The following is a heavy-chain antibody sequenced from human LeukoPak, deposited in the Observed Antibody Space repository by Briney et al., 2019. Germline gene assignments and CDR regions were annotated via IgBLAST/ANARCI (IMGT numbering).Heavy chain of an antibody. CDR2: IYYSGST. D-gene: IGHD6-6*01. CDR1: GGSISSYY. CDR3: ARVEYSSFVDY. J-gene: IGHJ4*02. V-gene: IGHV4-59*12. Sequence: SETLSLTCTVSGGSISSYYWSWIRQPPGKGLEWIGYIYYSGSTNYNPSLKSRVTISVDTSKNQFSLKLSSVTAADTAVYYCARVEYSSFVDYWGQGTLVTVSS.